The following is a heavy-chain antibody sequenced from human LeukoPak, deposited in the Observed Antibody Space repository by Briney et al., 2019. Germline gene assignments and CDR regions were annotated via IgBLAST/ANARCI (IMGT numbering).Heavy chain of an antibody. CDR3: ARAATVTAESAFGY. Sequence: ASVKVSCKASGYTFTSYAMNWVREAPGQGLEWMGWINTNTGNPTYAQGFTGRFVFSLDTSVSTAYLQITSLKAEDTAVYYCARAATVTAESAFGYWGQGTLVTVSS. CDR1: GYTFTSYA. J-gene: IGHJ4*02. D-gene: IGHD4-17*01. V-gene: IGHV7-4-1*02. CDR2: INTNTGNP.